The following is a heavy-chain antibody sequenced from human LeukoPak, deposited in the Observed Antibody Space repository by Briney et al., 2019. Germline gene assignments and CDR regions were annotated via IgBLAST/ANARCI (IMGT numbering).Heavy chain of an antibody. CDR1: GFTFSSYG. Sequence: PGGSLRLSCAASGFTFSSYGMHWVRQAPGKGLEWVAVIPYDGSNKYYADSVKGRFTISRDNPKNTLYLQMNSLRAEDTAVYYCAKSEMYAKSHYYGMDVWGQGTTVTVSS. CDR3: AKSEMYAKSHYYGMDV. V-gene: IGHV3-30*18. D-gene: IGHD2-8*01. J-gene: IGHJ6*02. CDR2: IPYDGSNK.